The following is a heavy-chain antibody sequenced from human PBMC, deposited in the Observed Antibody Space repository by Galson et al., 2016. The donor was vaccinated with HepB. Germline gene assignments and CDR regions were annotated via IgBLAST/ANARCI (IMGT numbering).Heavy chain of an antibody. CDR1: GGTLRNQA. J-gene: IGHJ6*02. CDR3: GRVTATKNFHYGMDV. CDR2: IIPIFGTI. V-gene: IGHV1-69*13. D-gene: IGHD5-12*01. Sequence: SVKVSCKASGGTLRNQAITWVRQAPGQGLEWMGGIIPIFGTINYAQKFQGRVTITADESTSTAYMEVRSLRSEDTAVYYCGRVTATKNFHYGMDVWGQGTTVTVSS.